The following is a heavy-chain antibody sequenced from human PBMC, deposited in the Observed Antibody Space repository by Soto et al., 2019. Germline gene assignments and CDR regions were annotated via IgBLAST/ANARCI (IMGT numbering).Heavy chain of an antibody. CDR3: ARDFERSAIGP. J-gene: IGHJ5*02. CDR2: IYPTGST. D-gene: IGHD3-9*01. CDR1: GGSISSGGYS. Sequence: SETLSLTCTVSGGSISSGGYSWSWIRQSPEKGLEWLGCIYPTGSTYYHPSLKSRVTISIDTSRNQFSLNLTSVTAADTAVYFCARDFERSAIGPWGQGTSVTVSS. V-gene: IGHV4-30-2*06.